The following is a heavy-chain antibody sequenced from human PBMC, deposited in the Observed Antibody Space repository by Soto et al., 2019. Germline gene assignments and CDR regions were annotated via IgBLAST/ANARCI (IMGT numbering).Heavy chain of an antibody. J-gene: IGHJ4*02. CDR3: ASTYCSGGSCYWTNFDY. CDR2: IIPIFGTA. CDR1: GGTFSSYA. V-gene: IGHV1-69*13. Sequence: VKVSCKASGGTFSSYAISWVRQAPGQGLEWMGGIIPIFGTANYAQKFQGRVTITADKSTSTAYMELSSLRSEDTAVYYCASTYCSGGSCYWTNFDYWGQGTLVTVSS. D-gene: IGHD2-15*01.